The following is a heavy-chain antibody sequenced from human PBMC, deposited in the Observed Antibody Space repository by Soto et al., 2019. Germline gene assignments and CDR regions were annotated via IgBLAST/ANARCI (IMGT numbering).Heavy chain of an antibody. Sequence: LSLTCAASGFTFSSYAMSWVRQAPGKGLEWVSAISGSGGSTYYADSVKGRFTISRDNSKNTLYLQMNSLRAEDTAVYYCAKVSKVGAFRGAFDIWGQGTMVTVSS. CDR3: AKVSKVGAFRGAFDI. J-gene: IGHJ3*02. D-gene: IGHD1-26*01. CDR1: GFTFSSYA. CDR2: ISGSGGST. V-gene: IGHV3-23*01.